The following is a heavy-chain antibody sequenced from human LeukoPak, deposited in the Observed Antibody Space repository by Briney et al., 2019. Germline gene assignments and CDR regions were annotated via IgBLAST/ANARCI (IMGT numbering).Heavy chain of an antibody. CDR2: IKEDGSEK. CDR1: GFTFGNHW. D-gene: IGHD6-19*01. CDR3: VRGSGWFLY. Sequence: GGSLRLSCAASGFTFGNHWMSWVRQAPGKGLEWVATIKEDGSEKQYVDSVKGRFTISRDNAKSSPYLQMNSLRVEDMAVYYCVRGSGWFLYWGQGTLVTVSS. J-gene: IGHJ4*02. V-gene: IGHV3-7*04.